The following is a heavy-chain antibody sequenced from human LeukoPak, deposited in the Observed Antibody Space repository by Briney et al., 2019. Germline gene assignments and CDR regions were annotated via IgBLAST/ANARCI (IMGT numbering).Heavy chain of an antibody. Sequence: QAGGSLRLSCAASGFTFSNHWMHWVRQAPGKGLVWVSRISVGGSSTSYADSVKDRFTISRDNDKNTLYLQMNSLRAEDTAVYYCARATPGWWELQRWGQGTLVTVSS. D-gene: IGHD1-26*01. CDR1: GFTFSNHW. CDR2: ISVGGSST. J-gene: IGHJ4*02. V-gene: IGHV3-74*01. CDR3: ARATPGWWELQR.